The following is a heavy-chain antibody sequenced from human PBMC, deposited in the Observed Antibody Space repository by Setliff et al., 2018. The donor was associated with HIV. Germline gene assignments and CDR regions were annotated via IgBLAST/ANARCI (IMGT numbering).Heavy chain of an antibody. CDR2: INPNSGGT. CDR1: GDTLTGYY. CDR3: AREGPYGDYFDY. J-gene: IGHJ4*02. Sequence: GASVKVSCKASGDTLTGYYIHWVRQAPGQGLEWMGWINPNSGGTNYAQKFQGRVTLTWDTSSSIGYMEVRSLRSDDTAVFYCAREGPYGDYFDYWGQGTLVTVSS. V-gene: IGHV1-2*02. D-gene: IGHD4-17*01.